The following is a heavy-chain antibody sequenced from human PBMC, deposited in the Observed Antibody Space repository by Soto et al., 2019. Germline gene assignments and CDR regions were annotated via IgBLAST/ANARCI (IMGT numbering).Heavy chain of an antibody. V-gene: IGHV4-30-2*01. J-gene: IGHJ5*02. CDR2: IYHSGST. D-gene: IGHD2-2*01. CDR1: GGSISSGGYS. Sequence: SETLSLTCAVSGGSISSGGYSWSWIRQPPGKGLEWIGYIYHSGSTYYNPSLKSRVTISVDRSKNQFSLKLSSVTAAGTAVYYCARVASSTSGAWFDPWGQGTLVTVSS. CDR3: ARVASSTSGAWFDP.